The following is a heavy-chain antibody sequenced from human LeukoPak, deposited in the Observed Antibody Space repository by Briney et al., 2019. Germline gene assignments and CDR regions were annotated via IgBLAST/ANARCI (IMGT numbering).Heavy chain of an antibody. Sequence: ASVKVSCKASGYTFTSYYMHWVRQPPGQGLEWMGIISPIDGSTSYAQKFQGRVTMTRDMSTSTDYMKLSSLRSEDTAVYYCARDNSMEDTAWWFDPWGQGTLVIVSS. CDR1: GYTFTSYY. J-gene: IGHJ5*02. CDR2: ISPIDGST. D-gene: IGHD1-1*01. V-gene: IGHV1-46*01. CDR3: ARDNSMEDTAWWFDP.